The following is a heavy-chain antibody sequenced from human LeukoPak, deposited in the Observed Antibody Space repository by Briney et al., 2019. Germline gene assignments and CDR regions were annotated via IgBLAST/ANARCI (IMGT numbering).Heavy chain of an antibody. CDR3: ARIGYSSSSLDY. CDR1: GFTFNNYW. CDR2: IKQDGSVK. V-gene: IGHV3-7*01. J-gene: IGHJ4*02. Sequence: GGSLRVSCAASGFTFNNYWMTWVRQAPGKGLEWVANIKQDGSVKYYVDSVKGRFTISRDNAKNSVYPQMNSLRAEDTAVYYCARIGYSSSSLDYWGQGTLVTVSS. D-gene: IGHD6-6*01.